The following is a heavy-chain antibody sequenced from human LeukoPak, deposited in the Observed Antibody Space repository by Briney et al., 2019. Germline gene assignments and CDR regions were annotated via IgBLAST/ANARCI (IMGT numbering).Heavy chain of an antibody. Sequence: GGSPRLSCAASGFTFSGSAMHWVRQASGKGLEWVGRIRSKANSYATAYAASVKGRFTISRDDSKNTAYLQMNSLKTEDTAVYYCTRLGSSGWHKYFDYWGQGTLVTVSS. D-gene: IGHD6-19*01. CDR3: TRLGSSGWHKYFDY. V-gene: IGHV3-73*01. CDR2: IRSKANSYAT. CDR1: GFTFSGSA. J-gene: IGHJ4*02.